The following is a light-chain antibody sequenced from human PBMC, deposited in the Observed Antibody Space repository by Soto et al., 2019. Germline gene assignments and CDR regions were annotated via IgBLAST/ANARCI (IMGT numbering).Light chain of an antibody. V-gene: IGKV3-11*02. CDR1: QDVSIF. CDR2: DAS. CDR3: QQYNNWPPET. Sequence: EILLAQSPATLSLSPGERATLSCKASQDVSIFLAWYQQKPGQAPRLLIHDASNRATGVPARFSGSGSGRDFTLTITSLQSEDFAVYYCQQYNNWPPETFGQGTKVEIK. J-gene: IGKJ1*01.